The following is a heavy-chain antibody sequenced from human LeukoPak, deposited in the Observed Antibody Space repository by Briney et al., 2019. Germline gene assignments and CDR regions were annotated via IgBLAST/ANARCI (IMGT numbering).Heavy chain of an antibody. CDR3: AKDGYYYDSSGYLWEGYFDY. CDR1: GFTFSNAW. J-gene: IGHJ4*02. V-gene: IGHV3-23*01. D-gene: IGHD3-22*01. Sequence: GGSLRLSCAASGFTFSNAWMSWVRQAPGKGLEWVSAISGSGGSTYYADSVKGRFTISRDNSKNTLYLQMNSLRAEDTAVYYCAKDGYYYDSSGYLWEGYFDYWGQGTLVTVSS. CDR2: ISGSGGST.